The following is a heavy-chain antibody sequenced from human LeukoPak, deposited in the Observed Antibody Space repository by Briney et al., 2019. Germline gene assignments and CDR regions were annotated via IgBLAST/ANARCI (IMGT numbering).Heavy chain of an antibody. CDR3: ARVYSGSYYYYYYMDV. Sequence: SETLSLTCTVSGDSISTSSYYWGWIRQPPGKGLEWIGSIYYSGSTYYNPSLKGRVTISVDTSKNQFSLKLSSVTAADTAVYYCARVYSGSYYYYYYMDVWGKGTTVTVSS. CDR1: GDSISTSSYY. V-gene: IGHV4-39*07. D-gene: IGHD1-26*01. CDR2: IYYSGST. J-gene: IGHJ6*03.